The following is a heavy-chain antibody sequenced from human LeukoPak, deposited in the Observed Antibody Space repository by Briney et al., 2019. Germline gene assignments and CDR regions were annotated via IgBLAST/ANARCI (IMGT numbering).Heavy chain of an antibody. CDR1: GGTFSSYA. CDR2: IIPIFGTA. V-gene: IGHV1-69*01. J-gene: IGHJ6*03. D-gene: IGHD3-10*01. Sequence: SSVKVSCKASGGTFSSYAISWVRQAPGQGHEWMGGIIPIFGTANYAQKFQGRVTITADESTSTAYMELSSLRSEDTAVYYCASGERITMVRGVIGYYYYYMDVWGKGTTVTVSS. CDR3: ASGERITMVRGVIGYYYYYMDV.